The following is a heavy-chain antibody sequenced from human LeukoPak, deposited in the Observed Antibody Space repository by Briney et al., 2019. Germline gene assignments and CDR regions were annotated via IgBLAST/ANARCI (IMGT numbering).Heavy chain of an antibody. Sequence: GASVKVSCKASGYTFTSYYMHWVRQAPAQGLEWMGIINPSGGSTSYAQKFQGRVTMTRDTSTSTVYMELSSLRSEDTAVYYCAREARLYGDYAPSFDYWGQGTLVTVSS. V-gene: IGHV1-46*01. CDR2: INPSGGST. J-gene: IGHJ4*02. CDR1: GYTFTSYY. D-gene: IGHD4-17*01. CDR3: AREARLYGDYAPSFDY.